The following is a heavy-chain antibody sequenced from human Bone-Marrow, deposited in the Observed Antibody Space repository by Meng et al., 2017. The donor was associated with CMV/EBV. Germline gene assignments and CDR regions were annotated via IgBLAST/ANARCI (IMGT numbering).Heavy chain of an antibody. Sequence: ASVKVSCKASGYIFTGYYLHWVRQVPGQGLEWMGWINPNSGGTNYAQKLQGRVTMTRDTSTSTAYMELSSLRSDDTAVYYCARADDLAEFCGSMTCYHGFDLWGQGTLVTVSS. CDR1: GYIFTGYY. D-gene: IGHD2-2*01. CDR3: ARADDLAEFCGSMTCYHGFDL. CDR2: INPNSGGT. V-gene: IGHV1-2*02. J-gene: IGHJ4*02.